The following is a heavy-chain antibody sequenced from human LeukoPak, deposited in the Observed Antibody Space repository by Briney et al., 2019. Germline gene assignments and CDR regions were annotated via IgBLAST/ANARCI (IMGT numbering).Heavy chain of an antibody. J-gene: IGHJ3*02. CDR1: GFTFSDYY. CDR3: ARRKRYCSGGSCADAFDI. Sequence: GGSLRLSCAASGFTFSDYYMSWIRQAPGKGLEWVSYISSSGSTIYYADSVKGRFTICRDNAKNSLYLQMNSLRAEDTAVYYCARRKRYCSGGSCADAFDIWGQGTMVTVSS. CDR2: ISSSGSTI. V-gene: IGHV3-11*01. D-gene: IGHD2-15*01.